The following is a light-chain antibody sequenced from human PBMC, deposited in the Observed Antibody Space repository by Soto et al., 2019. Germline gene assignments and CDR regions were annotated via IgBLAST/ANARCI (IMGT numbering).Light chain of an antibody. CDR3: QQYGSSPPLP. V-gene: IGKV3-20*01. Sequence: EIVLTQSPGTLSLSPGERATLSCRASQSVSSSHLAWYQQKPGQAPRLLIYGASTRATGIPDRFSGSGSGTDFTLTISRLEPEDFVVYYCQQYGSSPPLPFGGGTKV. J-gene: IGKJ4*01. CDR2: GAS. CDR1: QSVSSSH.